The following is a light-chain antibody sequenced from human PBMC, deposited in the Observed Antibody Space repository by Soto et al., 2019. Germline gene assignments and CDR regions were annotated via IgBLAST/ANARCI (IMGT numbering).Light chain of an antibody. CDR2: DAS. V-gene: IGKV3-11*01. J-gene: IGKJ5*01. Sequence: EIGLTQSPATLSLSPGERATLSCRASQSVSSYLAWYQQKPGQAPRLLIYDASNRATGIPARFSGSGSGTDFTLTISSLEPEDFAVYYCQQGSNWPLITFGQGTRLEIK. CDR1: QSVSSY. CDR3: QQGSNWPLIT.